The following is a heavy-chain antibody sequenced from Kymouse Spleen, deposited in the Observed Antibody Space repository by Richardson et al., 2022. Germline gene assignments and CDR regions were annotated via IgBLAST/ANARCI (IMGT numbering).Heavy chain of an antibody. D-gene: IGHD3-10*01. Sequence: EVQLVESGGGLVQPGRSLRLSCAASGFTFDDYAMHWVRQAPGKGLEWVSGISWNSGSIGYADSVKGRFTISRDNAKNSLYLQMNSLRAEDTALYYCAKDNMVRGVVPATALFDYWGQGTLVTVSS. V-gene: IGHV3-9*01. CDR2: ISWNSGSI. J-gene: IGHJ4*02. CDR3: AKDNMVRGVVPATALFDY. CDR1: GFTFDDYA.